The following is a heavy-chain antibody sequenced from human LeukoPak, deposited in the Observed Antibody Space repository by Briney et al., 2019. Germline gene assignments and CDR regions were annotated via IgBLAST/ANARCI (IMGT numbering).Heavy chain of an antibody. CDR3: ARHYVFVSGGSSFDY. CDR2: IYSGGST. CDR1: GFTVSSNY. V-gene: IGHV3-53*01. D-gene: IGHD3-3*01. Sequence: GGSLRLSCAASGFTVSSNYMSWVRQAPGKGLEWVSVIYSGGSTYYADSVKGRFTISRDNSKNTLYLQMNSLRAEDTAVYYCARHYVFVSGGSSFDYWGQGTLVTVSS. J-gene: IGHJ4*02.